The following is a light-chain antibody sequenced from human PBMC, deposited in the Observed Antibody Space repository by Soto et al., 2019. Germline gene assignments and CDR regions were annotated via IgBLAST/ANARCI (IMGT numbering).Light chain of an antibody. Sequence: QSVLTQPPSASGSPGQSVTISCTGTSSDVGAYNYVSWYQQHPGKAPRLMIYEVNKRPSGVPDRFSASKSGNTASLTVSGLQAEDEADYYCSSYAASNTRYVFGTGTKVTVL. CDR1: SSDVGAYNY. CDR2: EVN. V-gene: IGLV2-8*01. J-gene: IGLJ1*01. CDR3: SSYAASNTRYV.